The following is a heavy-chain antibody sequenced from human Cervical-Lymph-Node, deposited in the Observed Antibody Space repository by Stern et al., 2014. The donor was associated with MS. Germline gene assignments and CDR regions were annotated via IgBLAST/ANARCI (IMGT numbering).Heavy chain of an antibody. CDR1: GFTFSAYA. J-gene: IGHJ4*02. Sequence: VQLVESGGGVVQPGRSLRLSCAASGFTFSAYAMHWVRQAPGKGLEWLASVSADGTVNNYTDSVKGRLTISRDNSKYTLYLEMNSLITEDTAVYYCVKRGGNLLHYFDWWGQGALVTVSS. CDR2: VSADGTVN. CDR3: VKRGGNLLHYFDW. V-gene: IGHV3-30*04. D-gene: IGHD4-23*01.